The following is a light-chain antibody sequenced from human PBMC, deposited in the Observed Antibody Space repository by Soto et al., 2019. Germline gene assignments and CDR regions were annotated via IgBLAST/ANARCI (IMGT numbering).Light chain of an antibody. J-gene: IGLJ1*01. CDR2: DVS. CDR3: SSYTSSYTYV. V-gene: IGLV2-14*03. CDR1: SSDVGGYNF. Sequence: QSALTQPASVSGSPGQSVTISCAGTSSDVGGYNFVSWYQQHPGKAPQLMVYDVSSRPSGVSNRFPGSKSGSTASLTISGLQAEDEADYYCSSYTSSYTYVFGTGTKVTVL.